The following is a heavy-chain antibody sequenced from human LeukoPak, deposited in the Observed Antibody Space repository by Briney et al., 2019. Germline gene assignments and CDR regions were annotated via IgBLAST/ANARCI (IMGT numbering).Heavy chain of an antibody. CDR3: ARDQYYYGSGSYFVFDY. J-gene: IGHJ4*02. V-gene: IGHV3-21*01. CDR2: ISSSSSYI. D-gene: IGHD3-10*01. Sequence: GGSLRLSFAASGFTFSSYSMNWVRQAPGKGLEWVSSISSSSSYIYYADSVKGRFTISRDNAKNSLYLQMNTLRAEDTAVYYCARDQYYYGSGSYFVFDYWGQGTLVTVSS. CDR1: GFTFSSYS.